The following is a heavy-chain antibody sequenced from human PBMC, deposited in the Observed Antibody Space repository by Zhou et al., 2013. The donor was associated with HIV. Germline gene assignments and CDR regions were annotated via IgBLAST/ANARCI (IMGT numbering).Heavy chain of an antibody. Sequence: QVQLQQWGAGLLKPSETLSLTCAVYVGSFSGYYWSWIRQPPGKGLEWIGEINHRGSTKYNPSLKSRVTISVDTSKNQFSLKLSSVTAADTAVYYCARGTHPTGYSSGWYYWYFDLVGPWHPGHCLL. CDR3: ARGTHPTGYSSGWYYWYFDL. CDR2: INHRGST. D-gene: IGHD6-19*01. CDR1: VGSFSGYY. V-gene: IGHV4-34*01. J-gene: IGHJ2*01.